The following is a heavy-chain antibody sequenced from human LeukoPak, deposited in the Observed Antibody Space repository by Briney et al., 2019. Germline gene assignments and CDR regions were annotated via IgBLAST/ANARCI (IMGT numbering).Heavy chain of an antibody. J-gene: IGHJ4*02. Sequence: ASVKVSCKASGYTFTSYGISWVRQAPGQGLEWMGWISAYNGNTNYAQKLQGRVTMTTDTSTSTAYMELRSLRSDDTAVYYCARDGQVNVLRFLEWLPIDYWGQGTLVTVSS. CDR1: GYTFTSYG. V-gene: IGHV1-18*01. CDR2: ISAYNGNT. D-gene: IGHD3-3*01. CDR3: ARDGQVNVLRFLEWLPIDY.